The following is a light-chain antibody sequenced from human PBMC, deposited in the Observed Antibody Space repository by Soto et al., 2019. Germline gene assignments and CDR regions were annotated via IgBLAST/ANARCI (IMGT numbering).Light chain of an antibody. V-gene: IGKV3-11*01. J-gene: IGKJ5*01. Sequence: EMVLTQSPATLSLSPGERATLSCGASQSIAGYLAWYQKKPAQPPSRLIYDTATRVTGVPARFSGSGSGTDFTLSISSLEPEDFAVYYCQQRSNWPPITFGQGTRLEIK. CDR1: QSIAGY. CDR2: DTA. CDR3: QQRSNWPPIT.